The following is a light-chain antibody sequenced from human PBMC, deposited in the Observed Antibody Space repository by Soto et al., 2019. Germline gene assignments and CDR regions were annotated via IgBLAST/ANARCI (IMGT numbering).Light chain of an antibody. Sequence: IQLTQSPSSLSASVGDRVTITCRASQGITSYLGWYQQKPGKAPKLLIYAASTMQSGVPSRFSGSGSGTEFTLTISSLQPEEFATYYCQQLNSYPLAFGGGTKVEIK. CDR2: AAS. CDR3: QQLNSYPLA. CDR1: QGITSY. V-gene: IGKV1-9*01. J-gene: IGKJ4*01.